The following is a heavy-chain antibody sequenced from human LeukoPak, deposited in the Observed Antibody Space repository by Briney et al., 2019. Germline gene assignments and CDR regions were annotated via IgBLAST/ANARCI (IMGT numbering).Heavy chain of an antibody. Sequence: TSETLSLTCTVSGGSISSYYWSWIRQPAGKRLEWIGRISSSGSTNYNPSLKSRVTMSVDSSNNQFSLILISVTAADTAVYYCARDLDWNYADYWGQRTLVTVSS. D-gene: IGHD1-7*01. CDR1: GGSISSYY. J-gene: IGHJ4*02. CDR3: ARDLDWNYADY. CDR2: ISSSGST. V-gene: IGHV4-4*07.